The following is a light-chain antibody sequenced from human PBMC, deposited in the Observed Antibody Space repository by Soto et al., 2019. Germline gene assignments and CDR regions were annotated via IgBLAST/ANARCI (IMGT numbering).Light chain of an antibody. V-gene: IGLV2-14*01. Sequence: QSVLTQPASVSGSPGQSITISCTGTSSDIGDYTYVSWYQQRPGKAPKLIIFDVTNRLSGVSNRFSGSKSGNTASLTISGLQAEDEADYHCSSYTRTSNVYLFGTGTKVTVL. CDR1: SSDIGDYTY. CDR2: DVT. CDR3: SSYTRTSNVYL. J-gene: IGLJ1*01.